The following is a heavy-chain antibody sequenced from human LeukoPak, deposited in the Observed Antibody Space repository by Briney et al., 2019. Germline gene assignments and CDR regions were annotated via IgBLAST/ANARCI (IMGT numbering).Heavy chain of an antibody. D-gene: IGHD6-13*01. CDR1: GFPFSSYA. CDR2: ISGSGDNT. J-gene: IGHJ6*02. Sequence: GGSLRLSCAASGFPFSSYAMSWVRQAPGKGLEWVSAISGSGDNTYYADSVKGRFTISKDNSKNTVYLQMSSLRVDDTAVYYCAKAASSSWPSYYYGMDVWGQGTTVTVSS. V-gene: IGHV3-23*01. CDR3: AKAASSSWPSYYYGMDV.